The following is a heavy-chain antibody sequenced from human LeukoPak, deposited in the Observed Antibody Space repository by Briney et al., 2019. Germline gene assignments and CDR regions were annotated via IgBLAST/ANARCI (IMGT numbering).Heavy chain of an antibody. Sequence: GGSLRLSCAASGFTFSGLWMHWVRQVPGKGLVWVSRISPDGSTTNYVDSVKGRFTISRDNAKNTLYLQMSSLSADDTAVYYCVRGGTSGWFKDWGQGTLVTVSS. D-gene: IGHD6-19*01. CDR3: VRGGTSGWFKD. J-gene: IGHJ4*02. V-gene: IGHV3-74*01. CDR2: ISPDGSTT. CDR1: GFTFSGLW.